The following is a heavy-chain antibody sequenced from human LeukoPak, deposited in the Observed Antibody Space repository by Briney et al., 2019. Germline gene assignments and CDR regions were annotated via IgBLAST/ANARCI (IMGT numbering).Heavy chain of an antibody. Sequence: PGGSLRLSCAASGFTLSNYNMNWVRQAPGKGLEWVAFIRYDGSNKYYADSVKGRFTISRDNSKNTLYLQMNSLRAEDTAVYYCAREHYYDSSGFYRDFDCWGQGTLVTVSS. CDR2: IRYDGSNK. V-gene: IGHV3-30*02. J-gene: IGHJ4*02. D-gene: IGHD3-22*01. CDR1: GFTLSNYN. CDR3: AREHYYDSSGFYRDFDC.